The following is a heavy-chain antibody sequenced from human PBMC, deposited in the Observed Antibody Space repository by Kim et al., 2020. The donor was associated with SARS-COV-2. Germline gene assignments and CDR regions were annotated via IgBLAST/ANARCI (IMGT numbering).Heavy chain of an antibody. Sequence: LTTRVTISEDTSTKQFSLKLSSVTAEDTAVYYCAREVLIAAAGPYYYFDYWGQGTLVTVSS. J-gene: IGHJ4*02. D-gene: IGHD6-13*01. CDR3: AREVLIAAAGPYYYFDY. V-gene: IGHV4-59*01.